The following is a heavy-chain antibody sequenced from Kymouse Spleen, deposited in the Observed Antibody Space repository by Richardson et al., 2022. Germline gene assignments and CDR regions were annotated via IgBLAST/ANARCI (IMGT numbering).Heavy chain of an antibody. CDR2: ISWNSGSI. CDR1: GFTFDDYA. Sequence: EVQLVESGGGLVQPGRSLRLSCAASGFTFDDYAMHWVRQAPGKGLEWVSGISWNSGSIGYADSVKGRFTISRDNAKNSLYLQMNSLRAEDTALYYCAKDKGVGATPYFDYWGQGTLVTVSS. J-gene: IGHJ4*02. CDR3: AKDKGVGATPYFDY. V-gene: IGHV3-9*01. D-gene: IGHD1-26*01.